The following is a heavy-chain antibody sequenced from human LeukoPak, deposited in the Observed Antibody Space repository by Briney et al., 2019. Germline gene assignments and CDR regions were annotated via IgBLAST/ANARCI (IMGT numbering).Heavy chain of an antibody. V-gene: IGHV3-23*01. CDR1: GFSFSSYA. CDR2: ISDNGDST. J-gene: IGHJ4*02. Sequence: LTGGSLRLSCAASGFSFSSYAMNWVRQAPGKGLKWVSAISDNGDSTYNADSVKGRFTISRDNSKNTLYLQTNNLRADDTAVYYCAKSHSFDYWGQGTLVTVSS. D-gene: IGHD1-26*01. CDR3: AKSHSFDY.